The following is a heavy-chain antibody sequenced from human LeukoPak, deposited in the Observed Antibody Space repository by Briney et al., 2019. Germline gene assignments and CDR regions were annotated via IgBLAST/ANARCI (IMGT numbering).Heavy chain of an antibody. CDR1: GGSFSGYY. Sequence: SETLSLTCAVYGGSFSGYYWSWIRQPPGKGLEWIGEINHSGSTNYNPSLKRRVTISVDTSKNQFSLKLSSVTAADTAVYYCARRRLQFPFDYWGQGTLVTVSS. CDR3: ARRRLQFPFDY. V-gene: IGHV4-34*01. CDR2: INHSGST. D-gene: IGHD5-24*01. J-gene: IGHJ4*02.